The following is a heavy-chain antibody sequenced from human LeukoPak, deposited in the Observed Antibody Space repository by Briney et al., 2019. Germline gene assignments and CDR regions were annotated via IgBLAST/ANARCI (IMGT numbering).Heavy chain of an antibody. CDR3: ARDLPHYDFWSGYSYGMDV. J-gene: IGHJ6*02. V-gene: IGHV3-21*01. CDR2: ISSSSSYI. Sequence: GGSLRLSCAASGFTFSSYSMDWVRQAPGKGLVWVSSISSSSSYIYYSDSVKGRFTISRDNAKNSLYLQMNSLRAEDTAVYYCARDLPHYDFWSGYSYGMDVWGQGTTVTVSS. D-gene: IGHD3-3*01. CDR1: GFTFSSYS.